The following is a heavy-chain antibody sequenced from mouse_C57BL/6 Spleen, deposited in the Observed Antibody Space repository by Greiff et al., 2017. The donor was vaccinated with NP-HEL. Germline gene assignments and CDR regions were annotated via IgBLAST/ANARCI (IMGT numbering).Heavy chain of an antibody. D-gene: IGHD1-1*01. V-gene: IGHV1-53*01. CDR1: GYTFTSYW. J-gene: IGHJ2*01. Sequence: QVQLQQPGTELVKPGASVKLSCKASGYTFTSYWMHWVKQRPGQGLEWIGNINPSNGGTNYNEKFKSKATLTVDKSSSTAYMQLSSLTSEDSAVYYCAREFITTVVSINWDVRDYFDDWGQGTTLTVSS. CDR2: INPSNGGT. CDR3: AREFITTVVSINWDVRDYFDD.